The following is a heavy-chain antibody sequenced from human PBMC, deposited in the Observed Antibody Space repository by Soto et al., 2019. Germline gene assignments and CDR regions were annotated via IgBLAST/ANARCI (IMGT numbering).Heavy chain of an antibody. D-gene: IGHD3-10*01. Sequence: QITLKESGPTLVKPTQTLTLTCTFSGFSLSTSGEGVGWIRQPPGKALEWLAFIYWDDDKRYSPSLKSRPTITKATSKNQVVLTMTYMDPVDTATYCCAHVWFGAYGMDVWGQGTTVAVSS. J-gene: IGHJ6*02. CDR2: IYWDDDK. CDR3: AHVWFGAYGMDV. V-gene: IGHV2-5*02. CDR1: GFSLSTSGEG.